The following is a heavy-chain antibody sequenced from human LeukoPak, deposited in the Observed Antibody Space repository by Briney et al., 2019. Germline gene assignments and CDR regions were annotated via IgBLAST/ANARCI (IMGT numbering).Heavy chain of an antibody. Sequence: SETLSLTCTVSGASFSSYYWSWIRQPPGKGLEWIGYIYYSGSTNSNPSLKSRVTLSVDTSKNQFSLKLRSVTAADTAVYYCARSKAGLRIDFWGQGTLVTVSS. J-gene: IGHJ4*02. CDR2: IYYSGST. CDR1: GASFSSYY. V-gene: IGHV4-59*01. CDR3: ARSKAGLRIDF. D-gene: IGHD4-17*01.